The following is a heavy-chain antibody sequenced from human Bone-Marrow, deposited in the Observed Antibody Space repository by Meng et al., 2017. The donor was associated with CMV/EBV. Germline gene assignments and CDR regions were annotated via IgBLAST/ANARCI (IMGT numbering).Heavy chain of an antibody. V-gene: IGHV3-21*01. D-gene: IGHD1-26*01. J-gene: IGHJ4*02. Sequence: GGSLRLSCAASGFTFSSYSMNWVRQAPGKGLEWVSSISSSSSYIYYADSVKGRFTISRDNAKNPLYLQMNSLRAEDTAVYYCARAKSYGGSFIFDYWGQGTLVTVSS. CDR1: GFTFSSYS. CDR2: ISSSSSYI. CDR3: ARAKSYGGSFIFDY.